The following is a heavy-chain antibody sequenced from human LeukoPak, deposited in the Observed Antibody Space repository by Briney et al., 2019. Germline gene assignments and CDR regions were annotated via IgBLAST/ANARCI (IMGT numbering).Heavy chain of an antibody. Sequence: GASVKVSCKGSGYTFTSYAMNWVRQAPGQGLEWMGWINTKTGNPTYAQGFTGRFVFSLDTSVSTAYLQISSLKAEDTAVYYCARVRDCSGGRCYPDFDYWGQGTLVTVSS. CDR2: INTKTGNP. J-gene: IGHJ4*02. CDR3: ARVRDCSGGRCYPDFDY. V-gene: IGHV7-4-1*02. CDR1: GYTFTSYA. D-gene: IGHD2-15*01.